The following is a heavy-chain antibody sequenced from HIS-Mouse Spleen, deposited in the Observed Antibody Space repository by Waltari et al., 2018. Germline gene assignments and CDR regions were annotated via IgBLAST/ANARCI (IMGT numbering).Heavy chain of an antibody. Sequence: QLQLQESGPGLVQPSETLSLTCTVPGGSISRRSYYSRWVRQPPGKGLEWIGSIYYSGSTYYNPSLKSRVTISVDTSKNQFSRKLSSVTAADTAVYYCAREIPYSSSWYDWYFDLWGRGTLVTVSS. J-gene: IGHJ2*01. V-gene: IGHV4-39*07. CDR1: GGSISRRSYY. D-gene: IGHD6-13*01. CDR3: AREIPYSSSWYDWYFDL. CDR2: IYYSGST.